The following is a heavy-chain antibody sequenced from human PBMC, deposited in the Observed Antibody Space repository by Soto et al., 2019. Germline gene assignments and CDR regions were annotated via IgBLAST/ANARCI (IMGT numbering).Heavy chain of an antibody. Sequence: QVQLVQSGAEVKKPGSSVKVSCKASGGIFSTYAISWLRQAPGQGLEWMGGIIPIFGTPNYAQRFQGRVTITAVGATSTAYMELSRLRSEDTAVYYCARDRDDYGSGNYYNRIDFWGQGTLVTVSS. J-gene: IGHJ4*02. CDR1: GGIFSTYA. CDR2: IIPIFGTP. CDR3: ARDRDDYGSGNYYNRIDF. V-gene: IGHV1-69*01. D-gene: IGHD3-10*01.